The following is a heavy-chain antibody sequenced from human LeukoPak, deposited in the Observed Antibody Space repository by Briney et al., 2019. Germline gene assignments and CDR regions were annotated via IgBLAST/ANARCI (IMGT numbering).Heavy chain of an antibody. J-gene: IGHJ4*02. V-gene: IGHV1-46*03. D-gene: IGHD3-22*01. CDR3: ARSCDSSGYLDY. Sequence: ASVKVSCKASGYSFTSCYVHFVRQAPGQALVWMGIINPSDGGTTYAQKFQGRVTMTRDTSTTTVYMELSSLRSEDTAVYYCARSCDSSGYLDYWGQGTLVTVSS. CDR2: INPSDGGT. CDR1: GYSFTSCY.